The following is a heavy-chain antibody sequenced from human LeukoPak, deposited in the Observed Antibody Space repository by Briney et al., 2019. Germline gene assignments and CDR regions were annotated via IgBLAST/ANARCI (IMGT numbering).Heavy chain of an antibody. V-gene: IGHV4-39*01. D-gene: IGHD3-16*01. Sequence: SETLSLTCTVSGGSISSSSYYWGWIRQPPGKGLEWIGSIYYSGSTYYNPSLKSRVTISVDTSKNQFSLKLSSVTAADTAVYYCARPLSRGERYYFDYWGQGTLVTVSS. CDR2: IYYSGST. CDR3: ARPLSRGERYYFDY. CDR1: GGSISSSSYY. J-gene: IGHJ4*02.